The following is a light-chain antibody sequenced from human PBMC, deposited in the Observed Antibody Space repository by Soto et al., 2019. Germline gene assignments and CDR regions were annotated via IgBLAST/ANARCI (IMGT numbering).Light chain of an antibody. Sequence: DIQMTQSPSSLSASVGDRVTITCQASQDISNYLNWYQQKPGKAPKLLIYDASNLETGVPSRFSGSGSGTDFTFTISSLQPEDIATYYCQQYDNLPPLTFYGGTKVEIK. CDR1: QDISNY. CDR3: QQYDNLPPLT. V-gene: IGKV1-33*01. J-gene: IGKJ4*01. CDR2: DAS.